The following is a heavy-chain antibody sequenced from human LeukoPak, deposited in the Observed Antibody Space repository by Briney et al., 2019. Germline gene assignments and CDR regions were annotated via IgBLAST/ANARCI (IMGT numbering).Heavy chain of an antibody. D-gene: IGHD6-19*01. CDR3: ARGSSGWYPRPNYYYYYMDV. J-gene: IGHJ6*03. Sequence: ASVKVSCKASGYTFLSYGVNWVRQAPGQGLEWMGWINGYSGDTNYAQNVQGRVTMTTDTSTSTAYMELRSLRSEDTAVYYCARGSSGWYPRPNYYYYYMDVWGKGTTVTVSS. CDR1: GYTFLSYG. V-gene: IGHV1-18*01. CDR2: INGYSGDT.